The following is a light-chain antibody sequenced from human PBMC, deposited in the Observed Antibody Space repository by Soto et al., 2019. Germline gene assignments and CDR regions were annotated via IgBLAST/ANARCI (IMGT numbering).Light chain of an antibody. V-gene: IGKV1-5*01. J-gene: IGKJ1*01. CDR3: QQYNYFWA. Sequence: DIHTTQSPSTLSASIRDGDTITCRASQSISSWLAWYQQKPGKAPKLLIYDASNLESGVPSRFSGGGSGTEFSLTISSLQPDDFATYYCQQYNYFWAFGQGTEVDI. CDR2: DAS. CDR1: QSISSW.